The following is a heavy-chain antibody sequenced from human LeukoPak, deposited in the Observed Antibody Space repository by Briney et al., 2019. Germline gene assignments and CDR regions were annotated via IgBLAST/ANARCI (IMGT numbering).Heavy chain of an antibody. V-gene: IGHV3-23*01. CDR3: AKLLQGGGHGAFDI. J-gene: IGHJ3*02. Sequence: GGSLRLSCAASGFTFSRYSMNWVRQAPGKGLEWVSAISGSGGSTYYADSVKGRFTISRDNSKNTLYLQMNSLRAEDTAVYYCAKLLQGGGHGAFDIWGQGTMVTVSS. CDR1: GFTFSRYS. D-gene: IGHD3-16*01. CDR2: ISGSGGST.